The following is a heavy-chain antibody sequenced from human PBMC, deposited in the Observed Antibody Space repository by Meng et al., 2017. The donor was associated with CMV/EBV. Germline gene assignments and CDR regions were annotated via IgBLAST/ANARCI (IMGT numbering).Heavy chain of an antibody. J-gene: IGHJ4*02. Sequence: SGFTFSSYAMSWGRQAPGKGLEWVSAISGSGGSTYYADSVKGRFTISRDNSKNTLYLQMNSLRAEDTAVYYCAKDVSSGYYHPYFDYWGQGTLVTVSS. CDR2: ISGSGGST. D-gene: IGHD3-22*01. CDR3: AKDVSSGYYHPYFDY. CDR1: GFTFSSYA. V-gene: IGHV3-23*01.